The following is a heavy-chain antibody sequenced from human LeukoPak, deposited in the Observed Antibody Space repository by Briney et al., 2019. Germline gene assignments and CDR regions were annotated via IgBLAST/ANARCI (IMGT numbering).Heavy chain of an antibody. CDR3: ARDDKRYCSGGSCPAYFDY. J-gene: IGHJ4*02. CDR1: GYTFINYG. CDR2: ISAYNGNT. D-gene: IGHD2-15*01. V-gene: IGHV1-18*01. Sequence: ASVKVSCKXSGYTFINYGISWVRQAPGQGLEWMAWISAYNGNTNYALKLRGRVTMTTDTSTSTAYMELRSLRSDDTAVYCCARDDKRYCSGGSCPAYFDYWGQGTLVTVSS.